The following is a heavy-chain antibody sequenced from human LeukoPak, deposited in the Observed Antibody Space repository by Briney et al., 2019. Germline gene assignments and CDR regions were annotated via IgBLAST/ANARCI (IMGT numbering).Heavy chain of an antibody. CDR2: IYYSGST. D-gene: IGHD3-10*01. CDR1: GGSISSYY. J-gene: IGHJ3*02. Sequence: PSETLSLTCTVSGGSISSYYWSWIRQPPGKGLGWVGYIYYSGSTNYNPSLKSRVTISVDTSKNQFSLKLSSVTAADTAVYYCARGLWFGEFHDAFDIWGQGTMVTVSS. V-gene: IGHV4-59*01. CDR3: ARGLWFGEFHDAFDI.